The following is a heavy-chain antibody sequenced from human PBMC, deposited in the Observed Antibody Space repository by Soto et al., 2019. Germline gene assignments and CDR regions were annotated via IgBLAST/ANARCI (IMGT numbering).Heavy chain of an antibody. CDR1: GGSVSSGGYS. J-gene: IGHJ4*02. D-gene: IGHD1-1*01. CDR2: IYHSGST. Sequence: SETLSLTCTVSGGSVSSGGYSWSWIRQPPGKGLEWIGYIYHSGSTYYNPSLKSRVTISVDTSKNQFSLKLSSVTAADTAVYYCARHSDVQLERRFDYWGQGTLVTVSS. CDR3: ARHSDVQLERRFDY. V-gene: IGHV4-30-2*03.